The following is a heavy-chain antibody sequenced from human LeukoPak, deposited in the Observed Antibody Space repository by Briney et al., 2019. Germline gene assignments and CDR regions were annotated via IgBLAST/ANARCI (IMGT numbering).Heavy chain of an antibody. J-gene: IGHJ4*02. V-gene: IGHV3-53*01. D-gene: IGHD5/OR15-5a*01. Sequence: PGGSLRLSCAASGFTVSNNYMNWVRQAPGKGLEWVSVIYSAGTTYYADSVRGRFTISKDNSKNTLYLQMNSLRAEDTAVYYCARSLVPMYFDYWGQGTLVTVSS. CDR1: GFTVSNNY. CDR3: ARSLVPMYFDY. CDR2: IYSAGTT.